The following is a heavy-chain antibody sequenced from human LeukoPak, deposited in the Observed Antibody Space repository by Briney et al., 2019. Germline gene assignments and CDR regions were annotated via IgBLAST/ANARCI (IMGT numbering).Heavy chain of an antibody. V-gene: IGHV4-61*01. CDR3: ARVRYFDWLSIDY. CDR2: IYYSGST. D-gene: IGHD3-9*01. Sequence: PSETLSLTCTVSGGSVSSASYYWSWIRQPPGKGLVWIGFIYYSGSTNYNPSLKSRVTISVDTSKNQFSLKLSSVTAADTAVYYCARVRYFDWLSIDYWGQGTLVTVSS. CDR1: GGSVSSASYY. J-gene: IGHJ4*02.